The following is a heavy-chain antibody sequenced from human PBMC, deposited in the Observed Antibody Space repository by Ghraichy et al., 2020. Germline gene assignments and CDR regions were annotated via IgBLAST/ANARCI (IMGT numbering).Heavy chain of an antibody. CDR3: AANYGVNSWLDP. Sequence: SETLSLTCTVSGGSISSYYGSWIRQPAGKGLEWIGRIYNDGITNYNPALQSRVTMSVDTSKNQYSLKLRSVIAADTAVYYCAANYGVNSWLDPWGQGTLVTVSS. CDR2: IYNDGIT. D-gene: IGHD4-23*01. CDR1: GGSISSYY. J-gene: IGHJ5*02. V-gene: IGHV4-4*07.